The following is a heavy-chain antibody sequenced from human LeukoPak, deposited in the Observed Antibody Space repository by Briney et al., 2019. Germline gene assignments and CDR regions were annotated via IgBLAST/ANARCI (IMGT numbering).Heavy chain of an antibody. Sequence: PGGSLRLSCAASGFMFSSYAMIWVRQAPGKGLEWVSLISGSGGSTYYADSVKGRFTISRDNSKDTLYLQMNSLRAEDTAVYYCARSIPTFGVAVPGYHFFDYWGQGTLVTVSS. CDR3: ARSIPTFGVAVPGYHFFDY. J-gene: IGHJ4*02. D-gene: IGHD3-3*01. V-gene: IGHV3-23*01. CDR1: GFMFSSYA. CDR2: ISGSGGST.